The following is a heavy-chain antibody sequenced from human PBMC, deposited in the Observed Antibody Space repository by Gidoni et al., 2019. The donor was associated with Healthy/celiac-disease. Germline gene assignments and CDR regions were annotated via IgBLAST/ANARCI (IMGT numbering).Heavy chain of an antibody. CDR1: GYTFTSSG. J-gene: IGHJ6*02. CDR3: ARDGIAAETQGMVYYYYGMDV. D-gene: IGHD6-13*01. Sequence: QVQLVQSGAEVKKPGASVKVSCTASGYTFTSSGIRWVRQAPGQGLEWMGWISAYNGNTNYAQKLQGRVTMTTDTSTSTAYMELRSLRSDDTAVYYCARDGIAAETQGMVYYYYGMDVWGQGTTVTVSS. CDR2: ISAYNGNT. V-gene: IGHV1-18*01.